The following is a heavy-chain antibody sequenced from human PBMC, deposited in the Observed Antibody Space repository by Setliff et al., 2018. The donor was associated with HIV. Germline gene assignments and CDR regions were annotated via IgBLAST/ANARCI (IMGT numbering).Heavy chain of an antibody. CDR2: ITPNGGSA. J-gene: IGHJ5*02. CDR3: TRSSSDWIQVRFDP. D-gene: IGHD6-19*01. V-gene: IGHV1-46*01. CDR1: GYTFTNYY. Sequence: ASVKVSCKTSGYTFTNYYVHWVRQAPGQGLEWMGVITPNGGSANYAQKFQGRVTMTSDTSTSTVYMELRNPRSDDTAVYFCTRSSSDWIQVRFDPWGQGTLVTVS.